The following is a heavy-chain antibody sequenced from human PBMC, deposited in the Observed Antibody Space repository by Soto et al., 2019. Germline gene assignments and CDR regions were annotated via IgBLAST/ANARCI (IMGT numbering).Heavy chain of an antibody. CDR1: GFTLRTNG. V-gene: IGHV3-23*01. J-gene: IGHJ4*02. CDR3: AGHGGYSY. CDR2: FSGSGDDT. D-gene: IGHD4-17*01. Sequence: GGSLRLCCAATGFTLRTNGMSWVRQAPGKGLEWVSSFSGSGDDTWYADSLKGRFTISRDNSKNTVYLQMNSLRAEDTALYYCAGHGGYSYLGQGTLVTVSS.